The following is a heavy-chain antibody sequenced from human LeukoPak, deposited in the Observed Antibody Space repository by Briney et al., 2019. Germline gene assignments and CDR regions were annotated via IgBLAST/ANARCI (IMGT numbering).Heavy chain of an antibody. D-gene: IGHD6-19*01. V-gene: IGHV3-30*07. CDR1: GFTFSSYA. CDR2: ISYDGSNK. CDR3: AKTTTGYSSGRYPGWPVDY. J-gene: IGHJ4*02. Sequence: GGSLRLSCAASGFTFSSYAMHWVRQAPGKGLEWVAVISYDGSNKYYADSVKGRFTISRDNSKNTLYLQLNSLSTEDTALYYCAKTTTGYSSGRYPGWPVDYWGQGALVTVSS.